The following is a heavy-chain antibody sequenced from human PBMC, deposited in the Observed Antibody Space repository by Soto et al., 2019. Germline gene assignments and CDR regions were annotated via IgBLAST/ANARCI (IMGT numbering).Heavy chain of an antibody. V-gene: IGHV1-69*13. CDR2: IIPIFGTA. CDR3: ARASVLSGIAAAGKVFDYYGMDV. D-gene: IGHD6-13*01. CDR1: GGTFSSYA. Sequence: ASVKVSCKASGGTFSSYAISWVRQAPGQGLEWMGGIIPIFGTANYAQKFQGRVTITADESTSTAYMELSSLRSEDTAVYYCARASVLSGIAAAGKVFDYYGMDVWGQGTTVTVSS. J-gene: IGHJ6*02.